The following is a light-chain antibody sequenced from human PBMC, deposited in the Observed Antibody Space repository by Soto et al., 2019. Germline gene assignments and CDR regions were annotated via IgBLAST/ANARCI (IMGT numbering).Light chain of an antibody. CDR3: QQYGSSRIT. CDR2: DAS. V-gene: IGKV3D-20*01. J-gene: IGKJ5*01. Sequence: EIVLTQSPATLSLSLGERATLSCGASQSVSSSYLAWYQQKPGLAPRLLIYDASSRATGIPDRFSGSGSGTDFTLTISRLEPEDFAVYYCQQYGSSRITFGQGTRLEIK. CDR1: QSVSSSY.